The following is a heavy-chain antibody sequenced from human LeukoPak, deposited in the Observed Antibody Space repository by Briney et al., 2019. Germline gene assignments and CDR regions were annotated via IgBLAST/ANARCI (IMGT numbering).Heavy chain of an antibody. CDR3: ARGNNYYYGMDV. CDR2: ISANNGNT. V-gene: IGHV1-18*01. Sequence: ASVKVSCKASGYTFTSYGISWVRQAPGQGLAWMGWISANNGNTNYAQKLQGRVTMTTDTSTSTAYMELRSLRFDDTAVYYCARGNNYYYGMDVWGQGTTVTVSS. CDR1: GYTFTSYG. D-gene: IGHD4-11*01. J-gene: IGHJ6*02.